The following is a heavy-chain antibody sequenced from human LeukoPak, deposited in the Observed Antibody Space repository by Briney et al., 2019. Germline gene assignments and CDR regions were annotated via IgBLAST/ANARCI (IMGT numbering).Heavy chain of an antibody. Sequence: GGSLRLSCAASGFTFSSYEMNWVRQAPGKGLEWVSYISNSGTAIYYADSVKGRFTISRENAKSSLYLQMNSLRAEDTAVYYCTRAGDSMDTGYCQQWGRGTLVTVSS. V-gene: IGHV3-48*03. J-gene: IGHJ1*01. CDR3: TRAGDSMDTGYCQQ. CDR1: GFTFSSYE. CDR2: ISNSGTAI. D-gene: IGHD2-15*01.